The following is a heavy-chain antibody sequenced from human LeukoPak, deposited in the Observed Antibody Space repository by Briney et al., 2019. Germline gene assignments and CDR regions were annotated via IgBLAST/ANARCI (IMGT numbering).Heavy chain of an antibody. J-gene: IGHJ4*02. Sequence: SETLSLTCTVSGGSISSSSYYWGWIRQPPRKGLEWIGSIYYSGSTYYNPSLKSRVTISVDTSRNHFSLKLSSVTAADTAVYYCARVITIFGPNDYWGQGTLVTVSS. CDR3: ARVITIFGPNDY. D-gene: IGHD3-3*01. CDR2: IYYSGST. CDR1: GGSISSSSYY. V-gene: IGHV4-39*02.